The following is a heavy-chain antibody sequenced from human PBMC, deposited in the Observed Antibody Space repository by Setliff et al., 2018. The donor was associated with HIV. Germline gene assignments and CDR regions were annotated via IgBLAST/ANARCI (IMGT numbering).Heavy chain of an antibody. Sequence: PGGSLRLSCAASGFTFSTYWMNWVRQAPGKGLVWVSRINSDGSSTGHADSVKGRFTISRDNAKNSLYLQMNSLRAEDTAVYYCARSEFMGWLFFDYWGQGTLVTVSS. D-gene: IGHD3-3*01. CDR3: ARSEFMGWLFFDY. V-gene: IGHV3-74*01. J-gene: IGHJ4*02. CDR1: GFTFSTYW. CDR2: INSDGSST.